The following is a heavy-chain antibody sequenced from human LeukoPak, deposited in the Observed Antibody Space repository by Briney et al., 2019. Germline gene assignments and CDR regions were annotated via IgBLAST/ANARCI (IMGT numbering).Heavy chain of an antibody. J-gene: IGHJ4*02. D-gene: IGHD1-1*01. CDR1: GGTFSSYA. V-gene: IGHV1-69*06. CDR3: ARGSSGTTGTIDY. Sequence: GASVKVSCKASGGTFSSYAISWVRQAPGQGLEWMGGIIPIFGTANYAQKFQGRVTITADKSTSTAYMELSSLRSEDTAVYYCARGSSGTTGTIDYWGQGTLVTVSS. CDR2: IIPIFGTA.